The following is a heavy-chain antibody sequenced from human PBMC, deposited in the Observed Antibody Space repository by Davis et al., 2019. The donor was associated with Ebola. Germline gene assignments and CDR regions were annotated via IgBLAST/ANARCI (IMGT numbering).Heavy chain of an antibody. J-gene: IGHJ4*02. Sequence: ASVKASCKASGYTFTSYGISWVRQAPGQGLEWMGWISAYNGNTNYAQKLQGRVTMNTDTYTSTAYMELRSLRSDDTAVYYCARATAVAGSYFDYWGQGTLVTVSS. D-gene: IGHD6-19*01. CDR3: ARATAVAGSYFDY. CDR2: ISAYNGNT. CDR1: GYTFTSYG. V-gene: IGHV1-18*01.